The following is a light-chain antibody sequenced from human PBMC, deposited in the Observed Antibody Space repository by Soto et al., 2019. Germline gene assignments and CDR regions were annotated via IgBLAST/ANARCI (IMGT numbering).Light chain of an antibody. Sequence: DILMTQSPSALSASVGDSVTITCRASQSIHSWVAWYQQKPGKDPKLLIYDASTLEGGVSSRFGGSGAGTEFTLTISSLQPDDFATYYCQQYHTYSYSFGQGTKLEIK. J-gene: IGKJ2*01. V-gene: IGKV1-5*01. CDR2: DAS. CDR3: QQYHTYSYS. CDR1: QSIHSW.